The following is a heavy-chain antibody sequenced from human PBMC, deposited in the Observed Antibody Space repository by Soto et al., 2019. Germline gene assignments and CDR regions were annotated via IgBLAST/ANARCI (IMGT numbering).Heavy chain of an antibody. CDR3: ARRGSITIFGVVIRNWFDP. CDR1: GGSISSSSYY. D-gene: IGHD3-3*01. Sequence: ASETLSLTCTVSGGSISSSSYYWGWIRQPPGKGLEWIGSIYYSGSTYYNPSLKSRVTISVDTSKNQFSLKLSSVTAADTAVYYCARRGSITIFGVVIRNWFDPWGQGTLVTVSS. V-gene: IGHV4-39*01. J-gene: IGHJ5*02. CDR2: IYYSGST.